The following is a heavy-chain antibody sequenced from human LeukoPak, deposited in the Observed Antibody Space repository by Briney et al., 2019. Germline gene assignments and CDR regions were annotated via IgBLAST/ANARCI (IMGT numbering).Heavy chain of an antibody. CDR3: TTVYY. CDR2: IQSKADGGTP. Sequence: PGGSLRLSCAARGVTFSDSWMSWVRQCPGQGLEWVGRIQSKADGGTPAYAVPVKGRFIISGDDSKNTVYLQMDSLKIEDTGVYYCTTVYYWGQGTVVTVAS. CDR1: GVTFSDSW. V-gene: IGHV3-15*01. J-gene: IGHJ4*02.